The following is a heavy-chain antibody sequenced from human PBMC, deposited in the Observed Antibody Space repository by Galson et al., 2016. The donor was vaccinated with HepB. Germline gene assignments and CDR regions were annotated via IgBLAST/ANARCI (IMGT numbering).Heavy chain of an antibody. CDR1: GFTFSSYS. CDR3: ARERFCSSATCYVGDAFHI. CDR2: ISYSSSYM. V-gene: IGHV3-21*04. J-gene: IGHJ3*02. D-gene: IGHD2-2*01. Sequence: SLRLSCAASGFTFSSYSMHWVRQAPGKGLEWVSYISYSSSYMPYAAAVKGRFTISRDNAKNSLYVQMDSLRAEDTAVYFCARERFCSSATCYVGDAFHIGGQGTMVTVSS.